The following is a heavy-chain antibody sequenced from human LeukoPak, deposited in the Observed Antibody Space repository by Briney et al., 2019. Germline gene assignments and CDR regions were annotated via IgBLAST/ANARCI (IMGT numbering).Heavy chain of an antibody. Sequence: SETLSLTCAVSGGSFSGYYWTWIRQPPGKGLEWIGEINHSGRTNYNPSLKSRVIMSVDTSKNQFSLKLSSVTAVDTAVYYCAKGNSLTRGFDAFDIWGQGTMVTVSS. D-gene: IGHD3-10*01. CDR2: INHSGRT. CDR3: AKGNSLTRGFDAFDI. CDR1: GGSFSGYY. J-gene: IGHJ3*02. V-gene: IGHV4-34*01.